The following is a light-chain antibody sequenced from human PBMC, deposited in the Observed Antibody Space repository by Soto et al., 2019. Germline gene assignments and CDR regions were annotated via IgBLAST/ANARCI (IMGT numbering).Light chain of an antibody. CDR1: QSAGNF. J-gene: IGKJ5*01. V-gene: IGKV3D-15*01. Sequence: EIVMAQAPATLSVFPGATASLSCRASQSAGNFLAWYQQKPGQAPRLLIYYISTRATGIPARFSGSGSGTEFTLTINSLQSEDSAVHYCQQHNQWPINFGQGTRLEIK. CDR2: YIS. CDR3: QQHNQWPIN.